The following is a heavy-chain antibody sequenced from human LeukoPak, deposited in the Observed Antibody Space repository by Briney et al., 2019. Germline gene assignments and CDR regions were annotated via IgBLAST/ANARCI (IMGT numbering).Heavy chain of an antibody. D-gene: IGHD4-17*01. CDR3: ARTGDGADDY. Sequence: ASVKVSRRASGGTFSSYAISWVRQAPGQGLEWMGRIIPILGIANYAQKFQGRVTITADKSTSTAYMELSSLRSEDTAVYYCARTGDGADDYWGQGTLVTVSS. V-gene: IGHV1-69*04. CDR2: IIPILGIA. CDR1: GGTFSSYA. J-gene: IGHJ4*02.